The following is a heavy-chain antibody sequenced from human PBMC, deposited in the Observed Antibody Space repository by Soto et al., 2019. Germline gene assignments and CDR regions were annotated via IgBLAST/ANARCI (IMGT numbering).Heavy chain of an antibody. J-gene: IGHJ2*01. CDR2: ISSSSSTI. Sequence: KGLEWVSYISSSSSTIYYADSVKGRFTISRDNAKNSLYLQMNSLRDEDTAVFFFQAEDGIRYVRSVSAFLLNRSSDL. CDR3: QAEDGIRYVRSVSAFLLNRSSDL. V-gene: IGHV3-48*02. D-gene: IGHD3-10*02.